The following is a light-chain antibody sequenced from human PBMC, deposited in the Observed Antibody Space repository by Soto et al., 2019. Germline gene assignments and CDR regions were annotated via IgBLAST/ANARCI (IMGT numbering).Light chain of an antibody. V-gene: IGKV3-20*01. Sequence: EIVLTQSPGTLSLSPGERATLSCRASQSVSSSDLAWYQQKPGQPPRLLIYGASSRATGIPDRFSGSGSGTDFTLTINTLEPEDFAVYFCQQYAKSPETFGPGTRVDIK. CDR1: QSVSSSD. CDR3: QQYAKSPET. CDR2: GAS. J-gene: IGKJ3*01.